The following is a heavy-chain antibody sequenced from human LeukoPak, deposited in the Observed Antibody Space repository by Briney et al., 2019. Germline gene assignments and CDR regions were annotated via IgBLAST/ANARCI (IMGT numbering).Heavy chain of an antibody. V-gene: IGHV3-30*18. D-gene: IGHD3-10*01. CDR2: IAYNGSSA. J-gene: IGHJ6*02. CDR1: GFTFRSPG. Sequence: PGGSLRLSCRASGFTFRSPGMHWVRQAPGKGLEWVAVIAYNGSSAYYGDSVKGRFTISRDNSKNTLYLQLNSLRPEDTAVYYCANLTPRGHGMDVWGHGTTVIVSS. CDR3: ANLTPRGHGMDV.